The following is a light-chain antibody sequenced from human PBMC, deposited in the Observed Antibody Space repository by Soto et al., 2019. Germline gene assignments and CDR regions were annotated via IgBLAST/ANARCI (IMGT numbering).Light chain of an antibody. J-gene: IGLJ1*01. V-gene: IGLV1-47*01. CDR3: AAWDDSLSGPSYV. Sequence: QSVLTQPPSASGTPGQRVTISCSGSSSNIGSNYVYWYQQLPGTAPKLLIYRNNQRPSGVPDRFSGSKSGTSASLAIIGLRSEDEADYYCAAWDDSLSGPSYVFGTGTKVTVL. CDR2: RNN. CDR1: SSNIGSNY.